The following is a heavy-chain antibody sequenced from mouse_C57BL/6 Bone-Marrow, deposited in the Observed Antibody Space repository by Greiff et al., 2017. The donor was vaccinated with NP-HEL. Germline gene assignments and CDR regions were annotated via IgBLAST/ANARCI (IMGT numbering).Heavy chain of an antibody. V-gene: IGHV2-2*01. CDR1: GFSLTSYG. Sequence: VQLQESGPGLVQPSQSLSITCTVSGFSLTSYGVHWVRQSPGKGLEWLGVIWSGGSTDYNAAFISRLSISKDNSKSQVFVKMNSLQADDTAIYDWAINRGNYYGPFAYWGQGTLVTVSA. D-gene: IGHD1-1*01. CDR2: IWSGGST. J-gene: IGHJ3*01. CDR3: AINRGNYYGPFAY.